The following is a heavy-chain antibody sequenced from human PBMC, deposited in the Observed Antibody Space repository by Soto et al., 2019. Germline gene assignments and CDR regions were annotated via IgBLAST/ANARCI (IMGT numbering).Heavy chain of an antibody. CDR3: AKEYQLYSLPFLGY. CDR1: GFRFSSYA. J-gene: IGHJ4*02. Sequence: GGSLRLSCAASGFRFSSYAINWVRQSPGKGLEWVSGISGTGGSTYYADSVKGRFTISRDNSKNTLHLQMNSLRADDTAIYYCAKEYQLYSLPFLGYWGQETRVTVSS. D-gene: IGHD1-1*01. CDR2: ISGTGGST. V-gene: IGHV3-23*01.